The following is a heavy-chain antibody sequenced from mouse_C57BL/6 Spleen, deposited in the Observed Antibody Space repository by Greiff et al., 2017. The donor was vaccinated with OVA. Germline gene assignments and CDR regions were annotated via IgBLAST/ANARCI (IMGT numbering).Heavy chain of an antibody. CDR2: IYPGSGST. V-gene: IGHV1-55*01. CDR3: ARRALYDGYSSYAMDY. J-gene: IGHJ4*01. D-gene: IGHD2-3*01. Sequence: VQLQQTGAELVKPGASVKMSCKASGYTFTSYWITWVKQRPGQGLEWIGDIYPGSGSTNYNEKFKSKATLTVDTSSSTAYMQLSSLTSEDSAVYYCARRALYDGYSSYAMDYWGQGTSVTVSS. CDR1: GYTFTSYW.